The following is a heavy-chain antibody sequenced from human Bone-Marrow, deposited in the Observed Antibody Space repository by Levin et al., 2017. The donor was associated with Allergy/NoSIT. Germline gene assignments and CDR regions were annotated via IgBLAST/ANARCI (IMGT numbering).Heavy chain of an antibody. CDR2: IWYDGNSQ. D-gene: IGHD4-23*01. V-gene: IGHV3-33*01. CDR3: ARGVATFSWIDS. J-gene: IGHJ4*02. Sequence: GGSLRLSCAASGFTFPSYAMHWVRQAPGKGLEWVALIWYDGNSQFYVDSVKGRFTISRDNSKDTLYLEMNSLNVEDTAVYYCARGVATFSWIDSWGQGTLVTVSS. CDR1: GFTFPSYA.